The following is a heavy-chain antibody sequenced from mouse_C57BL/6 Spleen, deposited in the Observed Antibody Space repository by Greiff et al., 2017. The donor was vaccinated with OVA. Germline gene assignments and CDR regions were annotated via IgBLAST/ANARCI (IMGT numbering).Heavy chain of an antibody. J-gene: IGHJ2*01. CDR3: ASPGGNYPFDY. CDR1: GFTFSDYG. Sequence: EVQLVESGGGLVKPGGSLKLSCAASGFTFSDYGMHWVRQAPEKGLGWVAYISSGSSTIYYADTVKGRFTISRDNAKNTLCLQMTSLRSEDTAMYYCASPGGNYPFDYWGQGTTLTVSS. CDR2: ISSGSSTI. D-gene: IGHD2-1*01. V-gene: IGHV5-17*01.